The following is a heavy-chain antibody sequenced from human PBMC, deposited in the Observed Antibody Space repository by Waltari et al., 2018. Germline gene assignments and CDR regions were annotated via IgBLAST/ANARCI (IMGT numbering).Heavy chain of an antibody. CDR3: ARDYGDYYAHLRRGYFDY. Sequence: QVQLVQSGAEVKKPGASVKVSCKASGYTFTGYYMHWVRQAPGQGLEWMGWINPNSGGTNYAQKFQGRVTMTRDTSISTAYMELSRLRSDDTAVYYCARDYGDYYAHLRRGYFDYWGQGTLVTVSS. CDR2: INPNSGGT. V-gene: IGHV1-2*02. J-gene: IGHJ4*02. D-gene: IGHD4-17*01. CDR1: GYTFTGYY.